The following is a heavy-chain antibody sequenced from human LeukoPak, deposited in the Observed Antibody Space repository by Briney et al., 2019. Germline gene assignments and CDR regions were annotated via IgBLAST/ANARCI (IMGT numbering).Heavy chain of an antibody. CDR2: ISTSGESA. J-gene: IGHJ4*02. CDR1: GFTFSSYA. V-gene: IGHV3-23*01. CDR3: AKDRGSGYHYFDY. D-gene: IGHD3-22*01. Sequence: GGSLRLSCPVSGFTFSSYAMSWVRQAPGRGLEWVSVISTSGESAYYADAVKGRFTISRDNSKNTLYLQMNSLRAEDTAVYYCAKDRGSGYHYFDYWGQGTLVTVSS.